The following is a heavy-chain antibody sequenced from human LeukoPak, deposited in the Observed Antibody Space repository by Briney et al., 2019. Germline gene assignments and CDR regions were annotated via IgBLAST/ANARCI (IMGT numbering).Heavy chain of an antibody. CDR2: ISNDSVDK. V-gene: IGHV3-11*04. J-gene: IGHJ3*02. CDR3: ARRDWVSGAVRAFDI. D-gene: IGHD3-3*01. Sequence: GGCLRLSCVGSGFTFSDYYMSWIRQVPGKGLEWVSYISNDSVDKYYVDSVRGRFTISRDNAKKSMYLQMSGLRVEDTAVYYCARRDWVSGAVRAFDIWGQGTMVTVSS. CDR1: GFTFSDYY.